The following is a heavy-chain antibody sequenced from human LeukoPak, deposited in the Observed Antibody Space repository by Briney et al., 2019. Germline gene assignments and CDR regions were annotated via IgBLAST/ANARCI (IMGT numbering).Heavy chain of an antibody. CDR1: GGSISSYY. CDR3: ARGRSGGYSYGFLYYYGMDV. CDR2: IYTSGST. V-gene: IGHV4-4*07. D-gene: IGHD5-18*01. J-gene: IGHJ6*02. Sequence: SETLSLTCTVSGGSISSYYWSWIRQPAGKGLEWIGRIYTSGSTNYNPSLKSRVTISVDTSKNQFSLKLSSVTAADTAVYYCARGRSGGYSYGFLYYYGMDVWGQGTTVTVSS.